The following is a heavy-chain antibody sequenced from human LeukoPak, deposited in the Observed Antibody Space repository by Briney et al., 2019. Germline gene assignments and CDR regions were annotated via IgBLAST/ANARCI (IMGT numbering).Heavy chain of an antibody. J-gene: IGHJ4*02. CDR2: IIPIFGTA. V-gene: IGHV1-69*13. CDR1: GGTFISYA. CDR3: ARGSHYFDY. Sequence: SVKVSCKAAGGTFISYAISWVGQAAGQGREWMGGIIPIFGTANYAQKFQGRVTITADESTSTAYMELSSLRSEDTAVYYCARGSHYFDYWGQGTLVTVSS.